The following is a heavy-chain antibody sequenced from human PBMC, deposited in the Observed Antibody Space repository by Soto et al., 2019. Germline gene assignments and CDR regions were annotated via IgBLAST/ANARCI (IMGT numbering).Heavy chain of an antibody. D-gene: IGHD6-6*01. CDR3: ASQQLGPSYYYGMDV. CDR1: GGTLSSYA. CDR2: IIPIFGTA. Sequence: QVQLVQSGAEVKTPGSSVKVSCKASGGTLSSYAISWVRQAPGKGLEWMGGIIPIFGTANYAQKFQGRVTITADESTSTAYMELSSLRSEDTAVYYCASQQLGPSYYYGMDVWGQGTTVTVSS. J-gene: IGHJ6*02. V-gene: IGHV1-69*12.